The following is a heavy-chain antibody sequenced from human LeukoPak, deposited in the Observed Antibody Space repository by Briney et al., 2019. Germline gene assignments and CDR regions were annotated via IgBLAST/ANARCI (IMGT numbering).Heavy chain of an antibody. J-gene: IGHJ5*02. CDR3: ARVVDFWSGYPDWGSPPGGGNWFDP. Sequence: GESLKISCKGSGYSFTSYWIGWVRQMPGKGLEWMGIIYPGDSDTRYSPSFQGQVTISADKSISTAYLQWSSLKASDTAMHYCARVVDFWSGYPDWGSPPGGGNWFDPWGQGTLVTVSS. CDR2: IYPGDSDT. V-gene: IGHV5-51*01. D-gene: IGHD3-3*01. CDR1: GYSFTSYW.